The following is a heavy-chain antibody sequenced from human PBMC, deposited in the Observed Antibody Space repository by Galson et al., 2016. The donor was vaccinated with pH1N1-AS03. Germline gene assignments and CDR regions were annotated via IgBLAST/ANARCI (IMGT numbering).Heavy chain of an antibody. J-gene: IGHJ4*02. CDR3: TRESSGLGRGLDD. V-gene: IGHV4-4*07. D-gene: IGHD3-10*01. CDR1: GGSITNHY. Sequence: SETLSLTCTVSGGSITNHYWRWLRQPAGEGVEWIGRIYSSGATYCNPALKSRVTMSVDTSKNQFSLRLTSVTAADTAVYYFTRESSGLGRGLDDWGQGTLVTVSS. CDR2: IYSSGAT.